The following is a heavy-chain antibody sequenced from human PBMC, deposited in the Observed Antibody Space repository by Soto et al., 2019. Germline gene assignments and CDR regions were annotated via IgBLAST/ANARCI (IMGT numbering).Heavy chain of an antibody. Sequence: ASVKVSCKASGYTFTSYYMHWVRQAPGQGLEWMGIINPSGGSTSYAQKFQGRVTMTRDTSTSTVYMELSSLRSEDTAVYYCARDQGPTVVPAAGDYYYGMDVWGQGTTVTVSS. J-gene: IGHJ6*02. CDR3: ARDQGPTVVPAAGDYYYGMDV. V-gene: IGHV1-46*01. CDR2: INPSGGST. D-gene: IGHD2-2*01. CDR1: GYTFTSYY.